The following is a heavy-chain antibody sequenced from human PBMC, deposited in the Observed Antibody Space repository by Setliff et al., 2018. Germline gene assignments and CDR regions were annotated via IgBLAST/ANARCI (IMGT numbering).Heavy chain of an antibody. J-gene: IGHJ4*02. CDR2: IWDDGGNK. CDR1: GFTFRSY. Sequence: LRLSCAASGFTFRSYLHWVRQAPGKGLEWVAVIWDDGGNKYHADSVKGRFTISRDNSKNTLYLQMNTLRPEDTAVYYCARTCSGSGCYAGLESWGQGTPVTVYS. D-gene: IGHD2-15*01. CDR3: ARTCSGSGCYAGLES. V-gene: IGHV3-33*08.